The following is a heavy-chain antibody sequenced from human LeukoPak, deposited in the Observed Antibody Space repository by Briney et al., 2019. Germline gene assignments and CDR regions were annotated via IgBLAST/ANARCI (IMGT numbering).Heavy chain of an antibody. CDR2: ISSNGGST. J-gene: IGHJ4*02. D-gene: IGHD2-15*01. V-gene: IGHV3-64D*06. Sequence: GGSLRLSCSASGVTFSGYTMHWGREAPGKGMEYVSGISSNGGSTYYADSVKGRLTISRENTKSTLYLKKSSLRAEDTAVYYCVKDSHFAMACSGGSCSFDYWGQGTLVTVSS. CDR3: VKDSHFAMACSGGSCSFDY. CDR1: GVTFSGYT.